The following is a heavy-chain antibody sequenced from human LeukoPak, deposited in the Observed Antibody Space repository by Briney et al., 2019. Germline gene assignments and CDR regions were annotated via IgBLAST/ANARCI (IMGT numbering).Heavy chain of an antibody. D-gene: IGHD4-11*01. V-gene: IGHV3-30*18. J-gene: IGHJ4*02. Sequence: GGSLRLSCAAPGFTFSSYGMHWVRQAPGKGLEWVAVISYDGSNKYYADSVKGRFTISRDNSKNTLYLQMNSLRAEDTAVYYCAKDDPTTVIMDYWGQGTLVTVSS. CDR1: GFTFSSYG. CDR3: AKDDPTTVIMDY. CDR2: ISYDGSNK.